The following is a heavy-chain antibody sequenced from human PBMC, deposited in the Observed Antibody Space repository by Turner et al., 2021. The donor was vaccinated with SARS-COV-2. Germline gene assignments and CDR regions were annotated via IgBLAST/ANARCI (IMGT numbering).Heavy chain of an antibody. D-gene: IGHD2-21*02. Sequence: QVQLVESGGGLVKPGGSLRLSCAASGFTFSDYFMSWIRQAPGKWLEWIGSIYYSGSTYYNPSLKSRVTISVDTSKNQFSLKLSSVTAADTAVYYCARDGGDPPRYFQHWGQGTLVTVSS. CDR3: ARDGGDPPRYFQH. V-gene: IGHV4-38-2*02. J-gene: IGHJ1*01. CDR2: IYYSGST. CDR1: GFTFSDYF.